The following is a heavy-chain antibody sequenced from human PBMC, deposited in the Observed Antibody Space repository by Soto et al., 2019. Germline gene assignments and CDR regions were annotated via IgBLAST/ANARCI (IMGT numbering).Heavy chain of an antibody. CDR1: GGSISSYY. J-gene: IGHJ6*03. CDR3: ARGILLWFGELSNYYYMDV. Sequence: SETLSLTCTVSGGSISSYYWSWIRQPPGKGLEWIGYIYYSGSTNYNPSLKSRVTISVDTSKNQFSLKLSSVTAADTAVYYCARGILLWFGELSNYYYMDVWGKGTTVTVSS. D-gene: IGHD3-10*01. CDR2: IYYSGST. V-gene: IGHV4-59*08.